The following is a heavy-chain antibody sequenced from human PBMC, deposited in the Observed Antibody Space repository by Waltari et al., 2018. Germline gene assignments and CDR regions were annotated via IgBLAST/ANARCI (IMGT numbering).Heavy chain of an antibody. J-gene: IGHJ4*02. CDR1: GFNVNDNT. V-gene: IGHV3-23*01. CDR2: LSNGNDVS. CDR3: VREVGYTNSAT. Sequence: LESGGASVQPGGSLRLSCAASGFNVNDNTMSWVSQPPGKGLEWVSSLSNGNDVSYQSDSVKGRFTTSRDIAGNSIYLQMSGLRSEDTAIYYCVREVGYTNSATWGQGTLVNVSP. D-gene: IGHD4-4*01.